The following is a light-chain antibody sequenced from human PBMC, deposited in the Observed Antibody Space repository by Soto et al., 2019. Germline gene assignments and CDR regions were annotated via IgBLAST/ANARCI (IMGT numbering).Light chain of an antibody. CDR2: DAS. J-gene: IGKJ1*01. CDR3: QQYNSYSWT. Sequence: DIQMTQSPSTLSASVGDRVTITCRASQSVCSWLAWYQQKPGKAPKLLIYDASSLESGVPSRFSGSGSGTEFTLTISSLQPDDFATYYCQQYNSYSWTFGQGTKLEIK. V-gene: IGKV1-5*01. CDR1: QSVCSW.